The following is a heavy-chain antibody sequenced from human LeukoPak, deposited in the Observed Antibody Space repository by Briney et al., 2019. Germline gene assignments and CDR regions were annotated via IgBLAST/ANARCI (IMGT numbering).Heavy chain of an antibody. CDR1: GGSISSGGYY. V-gene: IGHV4-31*03. D-gene: IGHD1-7*01. CDR2: IYYSGST. CDR3: AREVNWNSVTLFFDY. J-gene: IGHJ4*02. Sequence: SETLSLTCTVSGGSISSGGYYWSWIRQHPGKGLEWIGYIYYSGSTYYNPSLKSRVTISVDTSKNQFSLKLSSVTAADTAVYHCAREVNWNSVTLFFDYWGQGTLVTVSS.